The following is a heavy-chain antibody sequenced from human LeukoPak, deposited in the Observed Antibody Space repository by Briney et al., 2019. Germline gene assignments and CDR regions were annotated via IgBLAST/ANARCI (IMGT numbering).Heavy chain of an antibody. J-gene: IGHJ4*02. CDR3: ARSSYGSGSYYFDY. CDR1: GYTFTSYG. D-gene: IGHD3-10*01. CDR2: ISAYNGNT. Sequence: GASVTVSCKASGYTFTSYGISWVRQAPGQGLEWMGWISAYNGNTNYAQKLQGRVTMTTDTSTSTAYMELRSLRSDDTAVYYCARSSYGSGSYYFDYWGQGTLVTVSS. V-gene: IGHV1-18*01.